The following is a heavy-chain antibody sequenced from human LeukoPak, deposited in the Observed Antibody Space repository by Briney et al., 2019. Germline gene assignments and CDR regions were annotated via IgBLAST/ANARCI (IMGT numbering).Heavy chain of an antibody. Sequence: GGSLRLSCAASGFTFSSYAMSWVRQAPGKGLEWVSAISGSGGSTYYADSVKGRFTISRDNSKNTLYLQMNSLRAEDTAVYYCAKDFTYPGYSGYEGISQYWGQGTLVTVSS. J-gene: IGHJ4*02. CDR2: ISGSGGST. D-gene: IGHD5-12*01. CDR3: AKDFTYPGYSGYEGISQY. CDR1: GFTFSSYA. V-gene: IGHV3-23*01.